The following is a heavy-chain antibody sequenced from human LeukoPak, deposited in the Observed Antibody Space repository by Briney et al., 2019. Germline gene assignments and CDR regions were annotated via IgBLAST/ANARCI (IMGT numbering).Heavy chain of an antibody. J-gene: IGHJ6*03. Sequence: ASVKVSSTASGYTFTGYYMHWVRQAPGPGLEWMGWMNPNRGGTNYAQKFQGRVTMTRDTSISTAYMELSRLRSDDTAVYYCASFSSSRTFSNYYMDIWGKGTTVTAS. CDR1: GYTFTGYY. V-gene: IGHV1-2*02. D-gene: IGHD6-13*01. CDR3: ASFSSSRTFSNYYMDI. CDR2: MNPNRGGT.